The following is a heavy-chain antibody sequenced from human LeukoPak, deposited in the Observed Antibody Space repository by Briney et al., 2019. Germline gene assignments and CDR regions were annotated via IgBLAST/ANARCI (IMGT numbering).Heavy chain of an antibody. CDR1: GYTFTSYY. Sequence: ASVKVSCKASGYTFTSYYMHWVRQAPGQGLEWMGIINPSGGSTSYAQKLQGRVTMTTDTSTSTAYMELRSLRSDDTAVYYCARADGCPIIGGDYWGQGTLVTVSS. CDR2: INPSGGST. V-gene: IGHV1-46*01. J-gene: IGHJ4*02. D-gene: IGHD5-24*01. CDR3: ARADGCPIIGGDY.